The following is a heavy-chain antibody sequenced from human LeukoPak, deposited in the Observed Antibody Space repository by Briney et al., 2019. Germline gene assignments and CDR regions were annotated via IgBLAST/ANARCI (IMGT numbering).Heavy chain of an antibody. CDR1: GGTFSSYA. V-gene: IGHV1-69*05. D-gene: IGHD3-9*01. Sequence: GASVKVSCKASGGTFSSYAISWVRQAPGQGLEWMGRIIPIFGTANYAQKFQGRVTITTDESTSTAYMELSSLRSEDTAVYYCARERGSLRYFGWSYASYYFDYWGQGTLVTVSS. CDR3: ARERGSLRYFGWSYASYYFDY. J-gene: IGHJ4*02. CDR2: IIPIFGTA.